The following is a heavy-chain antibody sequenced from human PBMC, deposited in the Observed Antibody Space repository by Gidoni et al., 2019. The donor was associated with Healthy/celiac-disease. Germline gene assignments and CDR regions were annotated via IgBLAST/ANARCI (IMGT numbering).Heavy chain of an antibody. CDR2: IKSDGSST. J-gene: IGHJ6*02. V-gene: IGHV3-74*01. D-gene: IGHD3-3*01. Sequence: EVQLVESGGGLVQPGGSLRLSCAASGFTFSSYWMHWVRQAPGKGLVWVSRIKSDGSSTRYADSVKGRFTISRDNAKNTLYLQMNSLRAEDTAVYYCARVMYYDFWSGPIPTPSYGMDVWGQGTTVTVSS. CDR3: ARVMYYDFWSGPIPTPSYGMDV. CDR1: GFTFSSYW.